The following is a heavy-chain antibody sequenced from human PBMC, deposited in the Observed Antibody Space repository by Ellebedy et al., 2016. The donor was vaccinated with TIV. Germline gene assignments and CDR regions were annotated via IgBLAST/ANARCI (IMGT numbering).Heavy chain of an antibody. CDR1: GFTFSSYA. V-gene: IGHV3-23*01. J-gene: IGHJ3*02. CDR2: ISYGGTDT. D-gene: IGHD1-26*01. Sequence: GGSLRLSXAASGFTFSSYAMSWVRQAPGKGLEWVSGISYGGTDTYYADSVKGRFTISRDNSKNTLYLQMSSLRAEDTAVYYCAKDGNFNAFDIWGQGTMVTVSS. CDR3: AKDGNFNAFDI.